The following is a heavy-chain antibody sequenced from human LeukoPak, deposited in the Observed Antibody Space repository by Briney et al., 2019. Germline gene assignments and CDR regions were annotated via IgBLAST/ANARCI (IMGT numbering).Heavy chain of an antibody. CDR3: AREYWGSREY. J-gene: IGHJ4*02. D-gene: IGHD7-27*01. Sequence: GGSLRLSCAASGFSFSSYSMKWVRQAPGKGLEWVSSISSSSNYIYYADSVKGRFTTSRDNAKNSLYLQMNSLRAEDTAVYYCAREYWGSREYWGQGTLVTVSS. CDR2: ISSSSNYI. CDR1: GFSFSSYS. V-gene: IGHV3-21*01.